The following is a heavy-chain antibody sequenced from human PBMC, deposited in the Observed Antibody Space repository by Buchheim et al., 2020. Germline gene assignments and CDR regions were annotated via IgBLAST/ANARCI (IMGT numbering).Heavy chain of an antibody. J-gene: IGHJ6*02. CDR3: AKDKVSDQYYYYYGMDV. V-gene: IGHV3-23*04. Sequence: EVQLVESGGGLVQPGGSLRLSCAASGFTFSNYVMSWVRQAPGEGLEWVSSISGSGDNTHYADSVKGRFTISRDNSKNTLSLQMNSLRAEDTAVYYCAKDKVSDQYYYYYGMDVWGQG. CDR2: ISGSGDNT. CDR1: GFTFSNYV.